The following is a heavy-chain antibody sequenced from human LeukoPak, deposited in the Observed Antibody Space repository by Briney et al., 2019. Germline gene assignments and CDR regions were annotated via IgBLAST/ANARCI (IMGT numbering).Heavy chain of an antibody. D-gene: IGHD2-2*01. J-gene: IGHJ4*02. Sequence: SETLSLTCTVSGGSISSGDYYWSWIRQPPGKGLEWIGYIYYSGSTYYNPSLKSRVTISVDTSKNQFSPKLSSVTAADTAVYYCARINGAAIFHWGQGTLVTVSS. CDR1: GGSISSGDYY. CDR3: ARINGAAIFH. CDR2: IYYSGST. V-gene: IGHV4-30-4*08.